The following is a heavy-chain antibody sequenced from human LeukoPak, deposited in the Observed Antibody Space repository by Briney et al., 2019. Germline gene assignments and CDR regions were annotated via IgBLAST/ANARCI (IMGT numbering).Heavy chain of an antibody. D-gene: IGHD6-19*01. J-gene: IGHJ4*02. Sequence: SETLSLTCSVSDGSISSFCWSWIRQPAGKGLEWIGRICSSDDTNYNPSLKSRVTMSVDTSQNQFSLRLTSVTAADTAIYYCARIRRDSGDWYADDYWGQGTLVTVSS. CDR1: DGSISSFC. CDR2: ICSSDDT. V-gene: IGHV4-4*07. CDR3: ARIRRDSGDWYADDY.